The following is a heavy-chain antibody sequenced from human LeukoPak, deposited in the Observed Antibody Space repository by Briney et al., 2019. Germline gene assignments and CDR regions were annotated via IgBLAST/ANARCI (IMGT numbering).Heavy chain of an antibody. D-gene: IGHD6-13*01. CDR2: INPNSGGT. J-gene: IGHJ1*01. V-gene: IGHV1-2*02. Sequence: ASVKVSSKASGYTFTVDYMHWVPQAPGQGLEWMGWINPNSGGTNYAQKFQGRVTMTRDTSISTAYMELSRLRSDDTAVYYCARATTYSSRPLSGGPGDLVTVSS. CDR3: ARATTYSSRPLS. CDR1: GYTFTVDY.